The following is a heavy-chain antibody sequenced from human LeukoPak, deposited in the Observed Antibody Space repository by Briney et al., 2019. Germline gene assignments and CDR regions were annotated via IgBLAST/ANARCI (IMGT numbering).Heavy chain of an antibody. CDR1: GGSFSGYY. CDR3: ARDVKSGSYYSDY. Sequence: PSETLSLTCAVYGGSFSGYYWSWIRQPPGKGLEWIGEINHSGSTNYNPSLKSRVTISVDTSKNQFSLKLSSVTAADTAVYYCARDVKSGSYYSDYWGQGTLVTVSS. D-gene: IGHD1-26*01. V-gene: IGHV4-34*01. CDR2: INHSGST. J-gene: IGHJ4*02.